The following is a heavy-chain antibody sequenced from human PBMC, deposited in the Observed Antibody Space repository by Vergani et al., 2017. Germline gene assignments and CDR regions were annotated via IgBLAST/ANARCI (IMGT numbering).Heavy chain of an antibody. V-gene: IGHV4-61*02. D-gene: IGHD5-24*01. Sequence: QVQLQESGPGLVKPSQTLSLTCTVSGASINNDFYYWHWIRQPAGKGLEWIGRIYVSGITDYNSSLQSRVSMSVDTSKNQFSLKLSSVTAADTAVYYCARATLRWLRLDYWGQGTLVTVSS. CDR1: GASINNDFYY. CDR2: IYVSGIT. J-gene: IGHJ4*02. CDR3: ARATLRWLRLDY.